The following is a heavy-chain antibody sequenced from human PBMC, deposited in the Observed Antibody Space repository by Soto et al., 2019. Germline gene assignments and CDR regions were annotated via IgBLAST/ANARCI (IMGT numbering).Heavy chain of an antibody. CDR1: GYSFTSYW. Sequence: PGEALNISCEGSGYSFTSYWIGWVRQMPGKGLEWMGIIYPGDSDTRYSPSFLGQGTISADKSINTAYLQWYSLKASDTAMYYCARLDYDMLTGWGAFDDWGQGTLDTVSS. CDR3: ARLDYDMLTGWGAFDD. V-gene: IGHV5-51*01. D-gene: IGHD3-9*01. J-gene: IGHJ4*02. CDR2: IYPGDSDT.